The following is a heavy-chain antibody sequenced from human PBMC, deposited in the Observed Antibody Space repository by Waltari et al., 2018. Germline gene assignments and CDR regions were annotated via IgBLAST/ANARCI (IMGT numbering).Heavy chain of an antibody. J-gene: IGHJ4*02. V-gene: IGHV3-72*01. CDR1: GLPFSDAY. CDR3: ARSGLYSFDY. Sequence: EVQLVESGGGLVQPGGSLRLSCAASGLPFSDAYLDWVRKAPGKGLEWVALSRNKDNGYTTEYAASVKGRFTISRDGSRNSLYLQMNSLKTEDTAVYYCARSGLYSFDYWGQGTLVTVSS. D-gene: IGHD1-26*01. CDR2: SRNKDNGYTT.